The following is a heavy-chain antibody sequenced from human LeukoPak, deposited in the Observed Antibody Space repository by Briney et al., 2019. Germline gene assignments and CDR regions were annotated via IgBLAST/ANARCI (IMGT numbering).Heavy chain of an antibody. Sequence: PSETLSLTCTVSGGSISSYYWSWIRQPPGKALEWIGYIYYSGSTNYNPSLKGRVTISIDTSKNQFSLKLSSVTAADTAVYYCARVDYYYYMDVWGKGTTVTVSS. CDR2: IYYSGST. CDR3: ARVDYYYYMDV. V-gene: IGHV4-59*01. J-gene: IGHJ6*03. CDR1: GGSISSYY.